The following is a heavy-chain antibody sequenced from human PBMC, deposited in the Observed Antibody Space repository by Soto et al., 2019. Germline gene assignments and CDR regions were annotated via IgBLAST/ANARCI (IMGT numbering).Heavy chain of an antibody. CDR2: IGTAGDT. J-gene: IGHJ6*02. D-gene: IGHD6-13*01. CDR1: GFTFSSYD. CDR3: ATGSSGIYYYYGMDV. Sequence: GGSLRLSCAASGFTFSSYDMHWVRQATGKGLEWVSAIGTAGDTYYPGSVKGRFTISRENAKNSLYLQMNSLRAEDTAVYYCATGSSGIYYYYGMDVWGQGTTVTVSS. V-gene: IGHV3-13*01.